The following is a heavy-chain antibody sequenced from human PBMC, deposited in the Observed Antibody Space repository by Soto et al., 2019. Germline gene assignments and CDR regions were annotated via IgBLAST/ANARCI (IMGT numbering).Heavy chain of an antibody. Sequence: GGSLRLSCAASGFTFSSYWMHWVRQAPGKGLVWVSRINSDGSSTSYADSVKGRFTISRDNAKNTLYLQMNSLRAEDTAVYYCARGAARRNYYGMDVWGQGTTVTVSS. CDR3: ARGAARRNYYGMDV. CDR1: GFTFSSYW. CDR2: INSDGSST. D-gene: IGHD6-6*01. J-gene: IGHJ6*02. V-gene: IGHV3-74*01.